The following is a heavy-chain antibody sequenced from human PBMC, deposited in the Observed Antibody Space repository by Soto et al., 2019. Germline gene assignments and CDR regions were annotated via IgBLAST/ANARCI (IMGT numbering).Heavy chain of an antibody. J-gene: IGHJ4*02. Sequence: EVQLLESGGGLVQPGGSLRLSCAASGFTFSTYAMNWVRQAPGKGLEWVSGISGSDDSTYYADSVKGRFTVSRDNSKNTLYLQMNSLRAEDTAVFYCAKERSSGWSFDYWGQGTLVTVYS. CDR1: GFTFSTYA. CDR2: ISGSDDST. D-gene: IGHD6-19*01. CDR3: AKERSSGWSFDY. V-gene: IGHV3-23*01.